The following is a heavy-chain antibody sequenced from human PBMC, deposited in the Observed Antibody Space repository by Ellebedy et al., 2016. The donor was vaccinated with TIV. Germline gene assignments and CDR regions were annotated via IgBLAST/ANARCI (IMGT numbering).Heavy chain of an antibody. J-gene: IGHJ4*02. V-gene: IGHV3-33*01. CDR1: GFTFSRYG. CDR3: AREGASRAVATLDC. CDR2: IWHDGTNQ. D-gene: IGHD5-12*01. Sequence: GESLKISXAASGFTFSRYGMHWVRQAPGKGLEWVAVIWHDGTNQYYADSVKGRFTIARDNSKNTLFLQMNSLRAEDTAVYICAREGASRAVATLDCWGQGALVTGSP.